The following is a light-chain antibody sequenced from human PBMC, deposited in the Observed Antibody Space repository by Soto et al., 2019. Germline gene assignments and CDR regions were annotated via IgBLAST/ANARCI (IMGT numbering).Light chain of an antibody. J-gene: IGKJ4*01. CDR1: QGISSY. V-gene: IGKV1-8*01. CDR2: AAS. CDR3: QQYYSYPLT. Sequence: AIRMTQSPSSFSGSTGGRVTIAGRASQGISSYLAWYQQKPGKAPKLLIYAASTLQSGVPSRFSGSGSGTDFTLTISCLQSEDFATYYCQQYYSYPLTFGGGTKV.